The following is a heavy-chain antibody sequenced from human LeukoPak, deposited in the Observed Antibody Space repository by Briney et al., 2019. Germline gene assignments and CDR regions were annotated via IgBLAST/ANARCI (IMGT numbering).Heavy chain of an antibody. CDR1: GGSISSSNW. V-gene: IGHV4-4*02. CDR3: ARRSDYCSSTSCYNEDY. D-gene: IGHD2-2*02. J-gene: IGHJ4*02. CDR2: IYYSGST. Sequence: SGTLSLTCAVSGGSISSSNWWSWVRQPPGKGLEWIGSIYYSGSTYYNPSLKSRVTISVDTSKNQFSLKLSSVTAADTAVYYCARRSDYCSSTSCYNEDYWGQGTLVTVSS.